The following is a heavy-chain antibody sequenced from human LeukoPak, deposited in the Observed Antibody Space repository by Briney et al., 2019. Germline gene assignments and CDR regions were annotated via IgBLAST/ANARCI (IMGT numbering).Heavy chain of an antibody. Sequence: GGSLRLSCAVSGFTFSDYYMSWIRQAPGKGLEWVSYVSSGDSIMYYADSVKGRFTISRDNAKNSLYLQMNTLRAEDTAIYYCAKDRTVGASYWYFDLWGRGTLVTVSS. CDR1: GFTFSDYY. V-gene: IGHV3-11*01. CDR3: AKDRTVGASYWYFDL. D-gene: IGHD1-26*01. CDR2: VSSGDSIM. J-gene: IGHJ2*01.